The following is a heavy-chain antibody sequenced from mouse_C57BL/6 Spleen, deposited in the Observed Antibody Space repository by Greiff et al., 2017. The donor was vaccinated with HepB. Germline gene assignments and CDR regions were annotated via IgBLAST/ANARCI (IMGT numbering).Heavy chain of an antibody. CDR3: ARSAITTVVSYYFDY. CDR2: IYPSDSET. Sequence: QVQLKQPGAELVRPGSSVKLSCKASGYTFTSYWMDWVKQRPGQGLEWIGNIYPSDSETHYNQKFKDKATLTVDKSSSTAYMQLSSLTSEDSAVYYCARSAITTVVSYYFDYWGQGTTLTVSS. CDR1: GYTFTSYW. D-gene: IGHD1-1*01. J-gene: IGHJ2*01. V-gene: IGHV1-61*01.